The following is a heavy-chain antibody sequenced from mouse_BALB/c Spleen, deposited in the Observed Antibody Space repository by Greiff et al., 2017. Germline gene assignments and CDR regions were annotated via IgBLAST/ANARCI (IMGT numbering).Heavy chain of an antibody. CDR2: IWSGGST. V-gene: IGHV2-2*02. CDR3: ARIYYDYDGEGAMDY. J-gene: IGHJ4*01. CDR1: GFSLTSYG. D-gene: IGHD2-4*01. Sequence: VKLVESGPGLVQPSQSLSITCTVSGFSLTSYGVHWVRQSPGKGLEWLGVIWSGGSTDYNAAFISRLSISKDNSKSQVFFKMNSLQANDTAIYYCARIYYDYDGEGAMDYWGQGTSVTVSS.